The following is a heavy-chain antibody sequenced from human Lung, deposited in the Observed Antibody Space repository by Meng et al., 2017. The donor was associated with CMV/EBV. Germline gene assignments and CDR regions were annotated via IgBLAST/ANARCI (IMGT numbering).Heavy chain of an antibody. J-gene: IGHJ4*02. CDR2: IYHSGST. V-gene: IGHV4-38-2*02. D-gene: IGHD2-2*01. Sequence: SETLSLXXTVSGYSISSGYNWGWIRQPPGKGLEWIGSIYHSGSTYYNPSLKSRVTISVDTSKNRFSLKLSSVTAADTAVYYCARVSCSSTSCYDYWGQGPXVTVSS. CDR1: GYSISSGYN. CDR3: ARVSCSSTSCYDY.